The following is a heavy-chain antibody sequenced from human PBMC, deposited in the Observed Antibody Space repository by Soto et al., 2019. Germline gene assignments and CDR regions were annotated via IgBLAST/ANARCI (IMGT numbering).Heavy chain of an antibody. CDR3: AREKYYSDSACFTHSDL. Sequence: ASVKVSCKASGYTFSTYTISWVRQAPGQRLEWMGWVSPHNGNTNYEQKLLGRVTMTADTSTSTAYLELRSLRSDDTAVYYGAREKYYSDSACFTHSDLWRQGYLVTVCS. J-gene: IGHJ4*02. CDR1: GYTFSTYT. CDR2: VSPHNGNT. D-gene: IGHD3-22*01. V-gene: IGHV1-18*04.